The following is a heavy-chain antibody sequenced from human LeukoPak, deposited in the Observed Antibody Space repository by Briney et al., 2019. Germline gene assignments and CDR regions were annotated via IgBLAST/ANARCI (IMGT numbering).Heavy chain of an antibody. J-gene: IGHJ2*01. V-gene: IGHV4-59*01. CDR1: GGSIGKFY. Sequence: PSETLSLTCTVSGGSIGKFYWHWIRQPPGKRLEWIGYVDYTGTTNYNPSLQSRVTISVDTSMNRLSLNLRSISAADTAVYFCARGASRGSLYWSFDPWGRGTLLTVSS. CDR3: ARGASRGSLYWSFDP. D-gene: IGHD2-2*01. CDR2: VDYTGTT.